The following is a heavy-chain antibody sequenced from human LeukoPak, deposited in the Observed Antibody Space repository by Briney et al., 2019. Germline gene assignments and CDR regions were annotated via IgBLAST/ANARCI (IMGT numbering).Heavy chain of an antibody. J-gene: IGHJ4*02. CDR1: GGSFSGYY. CDR2: INHGGST. CDR3: ARGHPLYCSGGSCYSQNYFDY. D-gene: IGHD2-15*01. Sequence: SETLSLTCAVYGGSFSGYYWSWIRQPPGKGLGRIGEINHGGSTNYNPSLKSRVTISVDTSKNQFSLKLSSVTAADTAVYYCARGHPLYCSGGSCYSQNYFDYWGQGTLVTVSS. V-gene: IGHV4-34*01.